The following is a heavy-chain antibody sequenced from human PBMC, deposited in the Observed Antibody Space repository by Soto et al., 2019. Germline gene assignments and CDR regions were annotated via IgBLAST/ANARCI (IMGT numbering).Heavy chain of an antibody. CDR1: GGSISSYY. CDR2: IYYSGST. Sequence: SETLSLTCTVSGGSISSYYWSWIRQPPGKGLEWIGYIYYSGSTNYNPSLKSRVTISVDTSKNQFSLKLSSVTAADTAVYYCARGKKWYSSSPGFDYWGQGTLVTVSS. V-gene: IGHV4-59*01. J-gene: IGHJ4*02. CDR3: ARGKKWYSSSPGFDY. D-gene: IGHD6-6*01.